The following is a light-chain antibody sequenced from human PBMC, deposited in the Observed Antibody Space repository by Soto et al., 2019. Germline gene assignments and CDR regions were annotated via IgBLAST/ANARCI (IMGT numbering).Light chain of an antibody. Sequence: DIQITQSPSSLSASVGDRISITCRASKDIKKNLNWLQQRPGTAPKLLIYDASNLETGVSSRYSGRESGTDFTLIINNLQPEDISTYYCQLYDVLPYAFGQGTKVEI. V-gene: IGKV1-33*01. CDR2: DAS. CDR3: QLYDVLPYA. CDR1: KDIKKN. J-gene: IGKJ2*01.